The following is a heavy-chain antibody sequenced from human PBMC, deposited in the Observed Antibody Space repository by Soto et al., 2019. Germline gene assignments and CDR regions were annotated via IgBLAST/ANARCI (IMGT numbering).Heavy chain of an antibody. V-gene: IGHV4-39*01. CDR1: GGSISSSSYY. Sequence: QLQLQESGPGLVKPSETLSLTCTGSGGSISSSSYYWGWIRQHPGKGREWIGSLFYSGSTYYHPSLKSRVTSAGDTTTTHSALEMSSVTPAYTAVYYCARHVVYSSAGSCYSYLPCYGMDVWGKGTTVTVSS. CDR3: ARHVVYSSAGSCYSYLPCYGMDV. D-gene: IGHD2-15*01. J-gene: IGHJ6*04. CDR2: LFYSGST.